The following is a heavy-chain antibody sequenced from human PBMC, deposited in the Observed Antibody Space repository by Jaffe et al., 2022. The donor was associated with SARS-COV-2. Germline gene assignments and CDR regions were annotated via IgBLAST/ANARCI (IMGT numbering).Heavy chain of an antibody. D-gene: IGHD2-2*01. J-gene: IGHJ4*02. CDR2: INHSGST. V-gene: IGHV4-34*01. Sequence: QVQLQQWGAGLLKPSETLSLTCAVYGGSFSGYYWSWIRQPPGKGLEWIGEINHSGSTNYNPSLKSRVTISVDTSKNQFSLKLSSVTAADTAVYYCARGGRLVPATLAYWGQGTLVTVSS. CDR3: ARGGRLVPATLAY. CDR1: GGSFSGYY.